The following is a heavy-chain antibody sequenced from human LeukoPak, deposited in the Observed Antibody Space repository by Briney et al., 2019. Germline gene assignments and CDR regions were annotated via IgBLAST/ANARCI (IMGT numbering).Heavy chain of an antibody. CDR2: ISSSSSYI. J-gene: IGHJ4*02. CDR3: ARANVIAAAGFDY. D-gene: IGHD6-13*01. CDR1: GFTFSSYS. Sequence: GGSLRLSCAASGFTFSSYSMIWVRQAPGKGLEWVSSISSSSSYIYYANSVKGRFTISRDNAKNSLYLQMNSLRAEDTAVYYCARANVIAAAGFDYWGQGTLVTVSS. V-gene: IGHV3-21*01.